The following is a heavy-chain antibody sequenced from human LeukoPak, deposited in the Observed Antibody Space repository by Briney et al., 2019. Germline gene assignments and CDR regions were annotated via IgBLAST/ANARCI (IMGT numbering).Heavy chain of an antibody. Sequence: GGSLRLSCAASGFTFSSYAMSWVRQAPGKGLEWVSAISGSGGSTYYADSVKGRFTISRDNSKNTLYLQMSSLRAVDTAVYYCAKAFGISSGHFDYWGQGTLVTVSS. CDR1: GFTFSSYA. J-gene: IGHJ4*02. CDR2: ISGSGGST. D-gene: IGHD6-6*01. CDR3: AKAFGISSGHFDY. V-gene: IGHV3-23*01.